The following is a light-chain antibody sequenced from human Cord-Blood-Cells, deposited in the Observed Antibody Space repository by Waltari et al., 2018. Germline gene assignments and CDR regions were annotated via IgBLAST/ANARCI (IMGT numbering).Light chain of an antibody. CDR2: SNN. CDR3: AAWDDSLNGWV. J-gene: IGLJ3*02. V-gene: IGLV1-44*01. CDR1: SSTLVSTT. Sequence: QSVLTQPPSASGTPGQRVPLPCSGTSSTLVSTTVTWYQQLPGTAPKLLIYSNNQRPSGVPDRFSGSKSGTSASLAISGLQSEDEADYYCAAWDDSLNGWVFGGGTKLTVL.